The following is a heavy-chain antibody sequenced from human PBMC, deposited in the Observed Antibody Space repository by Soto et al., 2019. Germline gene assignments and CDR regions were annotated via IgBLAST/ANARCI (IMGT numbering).Heavy chain of an antibody. CDR3: ARRSYGSGIDY. J-gene: IGHJ4*02. Sequence: SETLSLTCAVYGGSFSGYYWSWIRQPPGKGLEWIGEINHSGSSNYNPSLKSRVTISVDTSKNQFSLKLSPVTAADTAVYYCARRSYGSGIDYWGQGTLVT. D-gene: IGHD3-10*01. CDR2: INHSGSS. CDR1: GGSFSGYY. V-gene: IGHV4-34*01.